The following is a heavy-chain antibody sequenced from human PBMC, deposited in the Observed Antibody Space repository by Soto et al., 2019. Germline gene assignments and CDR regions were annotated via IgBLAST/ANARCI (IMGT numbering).Heavy chain of an antibody. CDR2: IYYSGST. CDR3: ARHIWDIVVVPSGYFDY. D-gene: IGHD2-2*01. CDR1: GGSISSYY. Sequence: PSETLSLTCTVSGGSISSYYWSWIRQPPGKGLEWIGYIYYSGSTNYNPSLKSRVTISVDTSKNQFSLKLSSVTAADTAVYYCARHIWDIVVVPSGYFDYWGQGTLVTVSS. J-gene: IGHJ4*02. V-gene: IGHV4-59*08.